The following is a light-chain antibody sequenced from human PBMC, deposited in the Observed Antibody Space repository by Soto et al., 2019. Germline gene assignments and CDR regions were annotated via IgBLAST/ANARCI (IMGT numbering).Light chain of an antibody. V-gene: IGLV4-69*01. CDR2: INYDGTH. J-gene: IGLJ3*02. CDR3: QSLGTGIQV. CDR1: SDYTTYA. Sequence: QSVLTKSPSASGSLGASVKLTCTLSSDYTTYAIAWHQQQSEKGPRFLMKINYDGTHSKGDGFFDRFSGSSSGAERHLTISSLQSEDEADYYCQSLGTGIQVFGGGTKLTVL.